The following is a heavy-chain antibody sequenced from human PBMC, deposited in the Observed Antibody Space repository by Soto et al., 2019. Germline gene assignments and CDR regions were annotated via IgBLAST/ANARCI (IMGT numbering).Heavy chain of an antibody. CDR2: IWYDGSNK. Sequence: QVQLVESGGGVVQPGRSLRLSCAASGFTFSSYGMHWVRQAPGKGLEWVAVIWYDGSNKYYADSVKGRFTISRDNSKNTLYLQMNSLRAEDTAVYYCARDPVPLLRFLEWLPGSWFDPWGQGTLVTVSS. J-gene: IGHJ5*02. V-gene: IGHV3-33*01. CDR1: GFTFSSYG. D-gene: IGHD3-3*01. CDR3: ARDPVPLLRFLEWLPGSWFDP.